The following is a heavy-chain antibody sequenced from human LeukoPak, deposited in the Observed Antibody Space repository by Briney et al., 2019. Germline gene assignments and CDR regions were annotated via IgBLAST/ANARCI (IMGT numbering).Heavy chain of an antibody. J-gene: IGHJ4*02. CDR3: ARDLYAGTKTCFDY. V-gene: IGHV3-21*01. D-gene: IGHD1-1*01. Sequence: GGSLRLSCTASGFTFGDYGMSWFRQAPGKGLEWVSSISSSSSYIYYADSVKGRFTISRDNAKNSLYLQMNSLRAEDTAVYYCARDLYAGTKTCFDYWGQGTLVTVSS. CDR1: GFTFGDYG. CDR2: ISSSSSYI.